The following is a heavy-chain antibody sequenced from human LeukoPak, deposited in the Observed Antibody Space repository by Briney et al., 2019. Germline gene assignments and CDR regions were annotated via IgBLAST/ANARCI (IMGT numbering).Heavy chain of an antibody. CDR1: GFTFSSYG. Sequence: GGSLRLSCAASGFTFSSYGMHWVRQAPGKGLEWVAVISYDGSNQYYEDSVKGRFTISRDNSKSTLYLQMNSLRTEDTAVYYCAKGQGYYDSSGYSYYFDYWGQGTLVTVSS. J-gene: IGHJ4*02. CDR3: AKGQGYYDSSGYSYYFDY. CDR2: ISYDGSNQ. D-gene: IGHD3-22*01. V-gene: IGHV3-30*18.